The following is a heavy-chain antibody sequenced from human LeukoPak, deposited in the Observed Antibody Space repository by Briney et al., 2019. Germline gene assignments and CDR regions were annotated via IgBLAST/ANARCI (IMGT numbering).Heavy chain of an antibody. J-gene: IGHJ5*02. CDR1: GGSFSGYY. CDR2: INHSGST. D-gene: IGHD6-19*01. V-gene: IGHV4-34*01. Sequence: SETLSLTCAVYGGSFSGYYWSWIRQPPGKGLEWIGEINHSGSTNYNPSLKSRVTISVDTSKNQFSLKLSSVTAADTAVYYCARTPAEQWLVYERYNWFDPWGQGTLVTVSS. CDR3: ARTPAEQWLVYERYNWFDP.